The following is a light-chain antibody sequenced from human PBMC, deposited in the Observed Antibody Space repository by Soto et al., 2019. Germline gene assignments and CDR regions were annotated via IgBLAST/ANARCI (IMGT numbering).Light chain of an antibody. Sequence: QSAVTPASSWSVSPGQAITISFPGTSSDVGNYNLVSCYQQHPGKAPKLMIYEGSKRPSGVSNRFSGSKSGNTASLTISILQAEDEADYYCCSYAGSSTYVFGTGTKVTVL. CDR2: EGS. J-gene: IGLJ1*01. CDR1: SSDVGNYNL. V-gene: IGLV2-23*01. CDR3: CSYAGSSTYV.